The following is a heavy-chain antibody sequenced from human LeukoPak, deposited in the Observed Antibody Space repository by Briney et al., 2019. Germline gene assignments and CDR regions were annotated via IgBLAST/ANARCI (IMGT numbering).Heavy chain of an antibody. CDR1: GYTLTEFS. D-gene: IGHD6-13*01. CDR2: SDPEDGET. J-gene: IGHJ4*02. Sequence: ASVKVSCKVSGYTLTEFSIHWVRRVPGKGLEWVGGSDPEDGETIYAQKFQGRVTMTEDTSSDTAYMELSSLRSDDAAVYFCTAITAAGQRGSSFDYWGQGTLVTVSS. V-gene: IGHV1-24*01. CDR3: TAITAAGQRGSSFDY.